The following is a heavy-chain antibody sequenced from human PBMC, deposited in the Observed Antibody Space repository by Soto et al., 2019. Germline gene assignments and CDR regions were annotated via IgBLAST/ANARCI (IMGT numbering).Heavy chain of an antibody. J-gene: IGHJ4*02. V-gene: IGHV3-7*03. CDR3: ASGEASGSYPPPFDY. CDR2: IKQDGSEK. Sequence: GGSLRLSCAASGFTFSSYWMSWVRQAPGKGLEWVANIKQDGSEKYYVDSVKGRFTISRDNAKNSLYLQMNSLRAEDTAVYYCASGEASGSYPPPFDYWGQGTLVTVSS. CDR1: GFTFSSYW. D-gene: IGHD1-26*01.